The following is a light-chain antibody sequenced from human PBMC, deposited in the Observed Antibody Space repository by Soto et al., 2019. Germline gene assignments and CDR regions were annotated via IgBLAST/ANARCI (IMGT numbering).Light chain of an antibody. CDR1: SSNIGSNN. CDR3: AACDDSLSGDV. J-gene: IGLJ1*01. CDR2: SNN. V-gene: IGLV1-44*01. Sequence: QSVLTQPPSASGTPGQRVTISCSGSSSNIGSNNVNWYQQLPGTAPKLLIYSNNQRPSGVPDRFSGSKSGTSASLAISGLQSEDEADYYCAACDDSLSGDVFGTGTKVTVL.